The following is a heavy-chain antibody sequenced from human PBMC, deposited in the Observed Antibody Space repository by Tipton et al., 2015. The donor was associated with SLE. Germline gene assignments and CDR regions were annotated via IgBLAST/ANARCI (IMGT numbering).Heavy chain of an antibody. CDR3: ARGSSGPGRAFDI. CDR1: GGPFSGYY. D-gene: IGHD6-19*01. J-gene: IGHJ3*02. V-gene: IGHV4-34*01. Sequence: TLSLTCAVYGGPFSGYYWSWIRQPPGKGLEWIGEINHSGSTNYNPSLKSRVTISVDTSKNQFSLKLSSVTAADTAVYYCARGSSGPGRAFDIWGQGTMVTVSS. CDR2: INHSGST.